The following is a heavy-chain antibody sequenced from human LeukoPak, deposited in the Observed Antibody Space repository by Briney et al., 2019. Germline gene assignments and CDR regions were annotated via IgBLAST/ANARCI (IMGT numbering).Heavy chain of an antibody. D-gene: IGHD3-3*01. J-gene: IGHJ5*02. Sequence: SETLSLTCAVYGGSFSGYYWSWIRQPPGKGLEWIGEINHSGSTYYNPSLKSRVTISVDTSKNQFSLRLSSVTAADTAVYYCARGTYYDFWSGYFNWFDPWGQGTLVTVSS. V-gene: IGHV4-34*01. CDR3: ARGTYYDFWSGYFNWFDP. CDR1: GGSFSGYY. CDR2: INHSGST.